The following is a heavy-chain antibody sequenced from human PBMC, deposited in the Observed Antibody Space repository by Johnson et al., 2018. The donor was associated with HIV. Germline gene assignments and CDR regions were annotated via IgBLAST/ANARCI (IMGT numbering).Heavy chain of an antibody. CDR1: GFTFSDAW. Sequence: QVQLVESGGGLVKPRGSLRLSCAASGFTFSDAWMNWVRQAPGKGLEWISYISRSGTTIYYADSVKGRFTISRDNAKNSLYLQMNSLRAGDTAVYYCAKKQWPEDDAFDIWGQGTMVTVSS. D-gene: IGHD6-19*01. V-gene: IGHV3-11*04. CDR2: ISRSGTTI. CDR3: AKKQWPEDDAFDI. J-gene: IGHJ3*02.